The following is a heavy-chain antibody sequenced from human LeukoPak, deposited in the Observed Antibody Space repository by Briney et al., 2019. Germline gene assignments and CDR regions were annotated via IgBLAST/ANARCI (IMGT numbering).Heavy chain of an antibody. CDR3: ARDIRIDGYNHFDY. Sequence: ASVKVSCKASGYTFTDYYIHWVRQAPGQQLEWMGWTNPNSGGTDYAQKFQGRVTMTRDTSISTAYMEISRLRSDDTAVYYCARDIRIDGYNHFDYWGQGTLVTVSS. D-gene: IGHD5-24*01. CDR2: TNPNSGGT. V-gene: IGHV1-2*02. J-gene: IGHJ4*02. CDR1: GYTFTDYY.